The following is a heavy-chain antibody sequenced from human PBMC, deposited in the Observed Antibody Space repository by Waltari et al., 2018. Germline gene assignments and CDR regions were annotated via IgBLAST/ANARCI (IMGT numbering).Heavy chain of an antibody. D-gene: IGHD6-13*01. CDR3: ARGITSSSWCDY. CDR2: IYYSGST. V-gene: IGHV4-39*01. J-gene: IGHJ4*02. CDR1: GGSISSSSYY. Sequence: QLQLQESAPGLVKPSETLSLTCTVSGGSISSSSYYWGWIRQPPGKGLEWIGSIYYSGSTYYNPSLKSRVTISVDTSKNQFSLKLSSVTAADTAVYYCARGITSSSWCDYWGQGTLVTVSS.